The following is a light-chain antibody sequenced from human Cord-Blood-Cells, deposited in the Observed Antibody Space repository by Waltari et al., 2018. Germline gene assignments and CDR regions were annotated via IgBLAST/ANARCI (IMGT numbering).Light chain of an antibody. CDR2: SNN. CDR1: SSNIGSNT. Sequence: QSVLTQPPSASGTPGPRVTISSSGTSSNIGSNTVTWYQPLPGTAPKLLTYSNNQRPSGVPDRFSGSKSGTSASLAISGLQSEDEADYYCAAWDDSLNGWVFGGGTKLTVL. CDR3: AAWDDSLNGWV. J-gene: IGLJ3*02. V-gene: IGLV1-44*01.